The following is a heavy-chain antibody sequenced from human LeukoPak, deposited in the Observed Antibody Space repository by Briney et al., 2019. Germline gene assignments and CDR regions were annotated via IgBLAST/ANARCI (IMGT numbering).Heavy chain of an antibody. J-gene: IGHJ4*02. CDR2: ISPNNGDT. V-gene: IGHV1-2*02. CDR3: ARVGQLSSIKN. CDR1: GFTLTDYY. Sequence: ASVKVSCKSSGFTLTDYYLHWVRQAPGQGLEWMGWISPNNGDTDYAQKFQDRVRMTTETSISTAYMDLSRHTSTGTSMYYCARVGQLSSIKNWGQGTLVTVSS. D-gene: IGHD5-12*01.